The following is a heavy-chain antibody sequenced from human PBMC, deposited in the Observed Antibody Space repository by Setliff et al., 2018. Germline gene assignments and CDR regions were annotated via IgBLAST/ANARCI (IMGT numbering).Heavy chain of an antibody. J-gene: IGHJ4*02. CDR3: ARDRKSSPEHYYFDY. Sequence: ASVKVSCKASGYIFRSYGINWMRQAPGQGLEWVGWISSYNDVTSYAQRFQGRVTMNTDTSTSTAYMELGSLTSDDTAVYYCARDRKSSPEHYYFDYWGQGTLVTVSS. CDR1: GYIFRSYG. V-gene: IGHV1-18*04. CDR2: ISSYNDVT.